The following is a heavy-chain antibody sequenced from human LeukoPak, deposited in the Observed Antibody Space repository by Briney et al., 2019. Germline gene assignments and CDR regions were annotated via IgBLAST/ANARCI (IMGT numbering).Heavy chain of an antibody. CDR2: IRDSGGST. D-gene: IGHD3-10*02. J-gene: IGHJ6*04. CDR3: AELGITMIGGV. CDR1: GFTLSSYA. Sequence: PGGSLRLSCVASGFTLSSYAMSWGRQAPGKGRGWVSGIRDSGGSTYYADYVRGRSIISRDNSKNTLSLQMNSLRAEDTAVYYCAELGITMIGGVWGKGTTVTISS. V-gene: IGHV3-23*01.